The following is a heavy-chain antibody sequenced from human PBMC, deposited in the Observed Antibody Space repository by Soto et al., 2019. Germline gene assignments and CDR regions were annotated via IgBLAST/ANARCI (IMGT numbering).Heavy chain of an antibody. V-gene: IGHV1-69*12. CDR1: GGTFSSYG. CDR2: IIPIFGTA. Sequence: QVQLVQSGAEVKKPGSSVKVSCKASGGTFSSYGISWVRQAPGQGLEWMGGIIPIFGTADYTQKFQGRVTIIADESTSTASMELSSLRSEDTAVYYCATQGLPNYYYYGMDVWGQGTTVTVSS. J-gene: IGHJ6*02. CDR3: ATQGLPNYYYYGMDV.